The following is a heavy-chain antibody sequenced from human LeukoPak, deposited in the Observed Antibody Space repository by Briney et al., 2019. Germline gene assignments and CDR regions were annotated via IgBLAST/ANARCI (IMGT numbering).Heavy chain of an antibody. CDR1: GFTFSTYW. CDR3: ARHNYDFWSVYMDV. Sequence: PGGSLRLSCAASGFTFSTYWMSWVRQAPGKGLEWVANIKQDGSEKYYVDSVKGRFTISRDNAKNSLYLHMNSLRAEDTAVYYCARHNYDFWSVYMDVWGKGTTVTVSS. V-gene: IGHV3-7*01. D-gene: IGHD3-3*01. CDR2: IKQDGSEK. J-gene: IGHJ6*03.